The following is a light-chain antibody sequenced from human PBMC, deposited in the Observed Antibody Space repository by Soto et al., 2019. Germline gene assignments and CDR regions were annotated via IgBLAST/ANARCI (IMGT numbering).Light chain of an antibody. Sequence: QAVVTQPPSASGTPGQRVTISCSGSSSNIGSNYVYWYQQLPGTAPKLLIYRNNQRPSGVPDRFSGSKSGTSASLAISGLRSEDEADYYCSSYTSSSTLVFGGGTQLTVL. CDR1: SSNIGSNY. CDR2: RNN. CDR3: SSYTSSSTLV. V-gene: IGLV1-47*01. J-gene: IGLJ2*01.